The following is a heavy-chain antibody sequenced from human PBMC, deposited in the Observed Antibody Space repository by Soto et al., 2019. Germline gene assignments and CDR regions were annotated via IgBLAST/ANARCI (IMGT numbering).Heavy chain of an antibody. J-gene: IGHJ4*02. V-gene: IGHV3-21*01. CDR3: ARYSYGSYYFDY. Sequence: EVRLVESGGGLVKPGGSLRLSCAASGFTFSSYSMNWVRQAPGKGLEWVSSISSSSTYIYYADSVKGRFTISRDNAKNSLYLQMNSLRAEDTAVYYCARYSYGSYYFDYWGQGTLVTVSS. D-gene: IGHD5-18*01. CDR2: ISSSSTYI. CDR1: GFTFSSYS.